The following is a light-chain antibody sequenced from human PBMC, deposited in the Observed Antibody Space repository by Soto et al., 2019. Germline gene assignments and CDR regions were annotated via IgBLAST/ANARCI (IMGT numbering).Light chain of an antibody. J-gene: IGKJ3*01. CDR1: QSVSSY. CDR2: DAS. CDR3: QQRSNWPPFT. V-gene: IGKV3-11*01. Sequence: EIVLTQSPATLSLSLGERATISCRASQSVSSYLAWYQQKPGKAPRLLIYDASNRATGVPARFSGSGSGTEFSLTISSLVHADVAVYYCQQRSNWPPFTFGPGTKVDIK.